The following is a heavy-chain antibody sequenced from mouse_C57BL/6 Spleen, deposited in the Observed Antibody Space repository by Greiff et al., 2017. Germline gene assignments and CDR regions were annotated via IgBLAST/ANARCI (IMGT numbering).Heavy chain of an antibody. CDR3: ARKYYDCDYYAMDY. D-gene: IGHD2-4*01. J-gene: IGHJ4*01. CDR1: GYAFTNYL. CDR2: INPGSGGT. Sequence: VQLQQSGAELVRPGTSVKVSCKASGYAFTNYLIEWVKQRPGQGLEWIGVINPGSGGTNYNEKFKGKATLTADKSSSTAYMQLSSLTSEDSAVYFCARKYYDCDYYAMDYWGQGTSVTVSS. V-gene: IGHV1-54*01.